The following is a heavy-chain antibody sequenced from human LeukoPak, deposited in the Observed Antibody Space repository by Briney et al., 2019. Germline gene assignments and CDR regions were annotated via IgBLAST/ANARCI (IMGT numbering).Heavy chain of an antibody. V-gene: IGHV3-43*01. CDR1: GFTFDDYT. CDR3: AKDSSQQIALAGTAFDY. Sequence: GGSLRLSCAASGFTFDDYTMHWVRQTPGKGLEWVSLISWDGDSTYYADSVKGRFNISRDNNKNSLYLQMNSLRAEDTAVYYGAKDSSQQIALAGTAFDYWGQGTLVTVSS. D-gene: IGHD6-19*01. CDR2: ISWDGDST. J-gene: IGHJ4*02.